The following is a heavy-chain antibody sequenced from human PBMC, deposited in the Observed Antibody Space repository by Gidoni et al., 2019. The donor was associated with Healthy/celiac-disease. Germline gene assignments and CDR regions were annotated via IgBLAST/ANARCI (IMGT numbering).Heavy chain of an antibody. CDR2: IYYSGST. D-gene: IGHD6-13*01. CDR3: ARISIAAAGGDYYYYYGMDV. J-gene: IGHJ6*02. V-gene: IGHV4-39*01. Sequence: QLQLQESGPGLVKPSETLSLTCTVSGGSISSSSYYWGGFRQPPGKGLAWIGSIYYSGSTYYNPSLKSRVTISVDTAKNQFSRKLSSVTAADTAVYYCARISIAAAGGDYYYYYGMDVWGQGTTVTVSS. CDR1: GGSISSSSYY.